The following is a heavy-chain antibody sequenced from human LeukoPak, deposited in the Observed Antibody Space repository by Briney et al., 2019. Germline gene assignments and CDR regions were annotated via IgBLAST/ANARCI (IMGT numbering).Heavy chain of an antibody. Sequence: SETLSLTCTVSGGSISSYYWNWIRQPPGKGVEWIGNIFYSGTTDYNPSLKSRVTISVDTSKNQFSLKLSSVTAADTAVYYCARGSIVATRFDYWGQGTLVTVSS. J-gene: IGHJ4*02. D-gene: IGHD5-12*01. V-gene: IGHV4-59*01. CDR1: GGSISSYY. CDR3: ARGSIVATRFDY. CDR2: IFYSGTT.